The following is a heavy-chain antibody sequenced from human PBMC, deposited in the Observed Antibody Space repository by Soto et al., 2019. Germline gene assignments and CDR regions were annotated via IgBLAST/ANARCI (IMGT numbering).Heavy chain of an antibody. Sequence: QVQLVESGGGVVQPGRSLRFSCAASGFTFSSYGMHWVRQAPGKGLEWVAVIWYDGSNKYYADSVKGRVTISRDNSKNTLYLQMNSLRADDTAVYYCARQAPGVSLDYWGQGTLVTVSS. CDR2: IWYDGSNK. J-gene: IGHJ4*02. CDR1: GFTFSSYG. D-gene: IGHD7-27*01. V-gene: IGHV3-33*01. CDR3: ARQAPGVSLDY.